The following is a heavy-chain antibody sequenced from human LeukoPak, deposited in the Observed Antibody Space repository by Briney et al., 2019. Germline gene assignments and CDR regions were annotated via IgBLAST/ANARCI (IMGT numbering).Heavy chain of an antibody. CDR3: AGRQEYSSGWSNAFDI. V-gene: IGHV4-59*08. CDR1: GGSISSYY. D-gene: IGHD6-19*01. Sequence: SETLSLTCTVSGGSISSYYWSWIRQPPGKGLEWIGYIYYSGSTNYNPSLKSRVTISVDTSKNQFSLKLSSVTAADTAVYYCAGRQEYSSGWSNAFDIWGQGTMVTVSS. J-gene: IGHJ3*02. CDR2: IYYSGST.